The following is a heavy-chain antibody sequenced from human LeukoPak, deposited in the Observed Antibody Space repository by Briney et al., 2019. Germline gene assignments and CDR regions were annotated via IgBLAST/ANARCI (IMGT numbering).Heavy chain of an antibody. J-gene: IGHJ6*04. CDR1: GFTFSSYE. CDR2: ISSSGSTI. D-gene: IGHD3-10*02. CDR3: ADRGNTMRGGV. Sequence: GGSLRLSCAASGFTFSSYEMNWVRQAPGKGLEWVSYISSSGSTIYYADSVKGRFTISRDNAKNSLYLQMNSLRAEDTAVYYFADRGNTMRGGVGGKGTALTIPS. V-gene: IGHV3-48*03.